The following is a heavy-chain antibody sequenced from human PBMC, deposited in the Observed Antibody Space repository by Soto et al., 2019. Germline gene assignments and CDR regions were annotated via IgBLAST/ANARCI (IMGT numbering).Heavy chain of an antibody. CDR2: VNNGGGGT. CDR1: GFTFSSYA. J-gene: IGHJ4*02. Sequence: GGSLRLSCAASGFTFSSYAMSWVRQAPGKGPEWISTVNNGGGGTYYADSVKGRFTISRDNSKNTLYLQVSSLRAEDTAVYYCAKERLGRGIDYWGQGILVTVSS. CDR3: AKERLGRGIDY. V-gene: IGHV3-23*01. D-gene: IGHD3-10*01.